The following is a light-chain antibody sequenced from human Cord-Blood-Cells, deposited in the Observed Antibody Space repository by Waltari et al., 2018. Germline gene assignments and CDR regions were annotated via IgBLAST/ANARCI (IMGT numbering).Light chain of an antibody. CDR2: EGS. Sequence: QSALTQPASVSGSPGQSITISCPGTSSDVGSYNLFSWYQQHPGKAPKLMIYEGSKRPPGVSNRFSGSKSGNTASLTISGLQAEDEADYYCCSYAGSSTYVVFGGGTKLTVL. CDR3: CSYAGSSTYVV. J-gene: IGLJ2*01. V-gene: IGLV2-23*01. CDR1: SSDVGSYNL.